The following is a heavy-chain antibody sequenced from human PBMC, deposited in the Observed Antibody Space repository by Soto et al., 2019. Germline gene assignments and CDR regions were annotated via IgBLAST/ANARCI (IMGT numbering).Heavy chain of an antibody. J-gene: IGHJ6*02. D-gene: IGHD2-15*01. CDR2: IKSKTDGGTT. Sequence: GSLRLSCAASGFTFSNAWMSWVRQAPGKGLEWVGRIKSKTDGGTTDYAAPVKGRFTISRDDSKNTLYLQMNSLKTEDTAVYYCTTRGYCSGGSCYSRYYGMDVWGQGTTVTVSS. V-gene: IGHV3-15*01. CDR3: TTRGYCSGGSCYSRYYGMDV. CDR1: GFTFSNAW.